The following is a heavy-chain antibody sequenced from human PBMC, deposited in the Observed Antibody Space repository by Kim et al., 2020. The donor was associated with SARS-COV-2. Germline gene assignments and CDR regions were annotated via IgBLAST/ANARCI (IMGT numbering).Heavy chain of an antibody. J-gene: IGHJ6*04. Sequence: GGSLRLSCAASGFSFSSYAMHWVRQAPGKGLEWVTVMSFDGSKKYYASSVKDRFTISRDNSKNTLYLHMDSLRAEDTAVYYCAREPGGYYASSGPPTGGEIWGEGDTVAVSS. CDR2: MSFDGSKK. CDR3: AREPGGYYASSGPPTGGEI. V-gene: IGHV3-30-3*01. CDR1: GFSFSSYA. D-gene: IGHD3-22*01.